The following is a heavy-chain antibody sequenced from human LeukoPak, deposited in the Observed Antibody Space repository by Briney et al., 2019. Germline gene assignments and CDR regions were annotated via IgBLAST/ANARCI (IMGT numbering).Heavy chain of an antibody. Sequence: GASVKVSCKASGGTFSSYAISWVRQAPGQGLEWMGGIIPIFGTANYAQKFQGRVTITADESTSTAYMELSSLRSEDTAVYYCARNLGPSPFGELSRLYYYYYGMDVWGQGTTVTVSS. J-gene: IGHJ6*02. CDR2: IIPIFGTA. CDR3: ARNLGPSPFGELSRLYYYYYGMDV. CDR1: GGTFSSYA. V-gene: IGHV1-69*13. D-gene: IGHD3-10*01.